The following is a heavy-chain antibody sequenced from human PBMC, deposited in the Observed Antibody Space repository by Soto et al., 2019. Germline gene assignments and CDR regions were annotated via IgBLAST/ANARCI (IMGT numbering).Heavy chain of an antibody. V-gene: IGHV3-23*01. Sequence: EVQVLESGGGLAQPGGSLRLSCATSGFTFSSNGMSWVRQAPGKGLDWVSGISGSGRNTYYADSVKGRFTISRDNSKNTLFLQMNSLRAEDTAVYYCAAEIDYWGQGTLVTVSS. CDR2: ISGSGRNT. J-gene: IGHJ4*02. CDR1: GFTFSSNG. CDR3: AAEIDY.